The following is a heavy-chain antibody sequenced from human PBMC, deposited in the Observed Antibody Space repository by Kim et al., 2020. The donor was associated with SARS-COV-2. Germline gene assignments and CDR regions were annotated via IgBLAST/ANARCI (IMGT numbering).Heavy chain of an antibody. J-gene: IGHJ4*02. CDR3: ARQDYGSGSPYYDY. Sequence: SPSFQGHVTISADKSISTAYLQWSSLKASDTAMYYCARQDYGSGSPYYDYWGQGILVTVSS. V-gene: IGHV5-10-1*01. D-gene: IGHD3-10*01.